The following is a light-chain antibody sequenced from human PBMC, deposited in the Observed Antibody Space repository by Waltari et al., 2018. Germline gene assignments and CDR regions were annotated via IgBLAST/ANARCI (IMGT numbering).Light chain of an antibody. V-gene: IGLV2-14*03. CDR2: DVS. CDR1: SMDVGGYNY. Sequence: QSAPTQPASVSGSPGQSIAISCTGTSMDVGGYNYVYWYQQHPGKPPKLMIYDVSNRPSGVSNRCSGSKSGNTASLTISGLQAEDEADYYCSSYTSRSTWVFGGGTKLTVL. J-gene: IGLJ2*01. CDR3: SSYTSRSTWV.